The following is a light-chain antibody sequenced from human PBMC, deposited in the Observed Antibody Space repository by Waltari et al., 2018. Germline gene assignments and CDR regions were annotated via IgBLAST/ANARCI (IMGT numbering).Light chain of an antibody. CDR2: AAS. CDR3: QQSYNTPLFT. CDR1: QSISSY. J-gene: IGKJ3*01. Sequence: DIQMTQSPSSLPASVGDRVTFTCLASQSISSYLNWYQQKPGKAPKLLIYAASSLQSGVPSRFSGSGSGTEYTLTISSLQPEDFATYYCQQSYNTPLFTFGPGTKVDIK. V-gene: IGKV1-39*01.